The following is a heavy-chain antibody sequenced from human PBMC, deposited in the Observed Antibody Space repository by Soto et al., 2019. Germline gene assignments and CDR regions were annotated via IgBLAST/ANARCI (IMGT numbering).Heavy chain of an antibody. V-gene: IGHV4-30-4*01. D-gene: IGHD3-9*01. J-gene: IGHJ5*02. Sequence: QVQLQESGPGLVKPSQTLSLTCTVSGGSISSGDYYWSWIRQPPGKGLEWIGYIYYSGSTYYNPSLQSRVTISVDTSKNQFSLKLSSVTAADTAVYYCARGLGVNYDILTGYYRGGWFDPWGQGTLVTVSS. CDR2: IYYSGST. CDR3: ARGLGVNYDILTGYYRGGWFDP. CDR1: GGSISSGDYY.